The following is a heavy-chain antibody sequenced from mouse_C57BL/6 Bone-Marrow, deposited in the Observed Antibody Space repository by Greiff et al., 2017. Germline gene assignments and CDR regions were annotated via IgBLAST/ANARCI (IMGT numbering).Heavy chain of an antibody. CDR2: ISGGGGNT. CDR3: SSLYFIRRSYPPLFAY. D-gene: IGHD1-1*01. J-gene: IGHJ3*01. V-gene: IGHV5-9*01. Sequence: EVKVVESGGGLVKPGGSLKLSCAASGFTFSSYTMSWVRQTPEKRLEWVATISGGGGNTYYPDSVKGRFTISRDNAKNTLYLQMSSLRSEDPALFFFSSLYFIRRSYPPLFAYRGQGTLV. CDR1: GFTFSSYT.